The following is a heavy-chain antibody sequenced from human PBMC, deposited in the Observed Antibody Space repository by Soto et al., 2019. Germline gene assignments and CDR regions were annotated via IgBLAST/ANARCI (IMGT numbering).Heavy chain of an antibody. V-gene: IGHV3-23*01. CDR2: ISGSGGST. CDR1: GFTFSSYA. CDR3: AKHGYQRIYYYYYMDV. D-gene: IGHD2-2*01. Sequence: PGGSLRLSCAASGFTFSSYAMSWVRQAPGKGLEWVSAISGSGGSTYYADSVKGRFTISRDNSKNTLYLQMNSLRAEDTAVYYCAKHGYQRIYYYYYMDVWGKGTTVTVSS. J-gene: IGHJ6*03.